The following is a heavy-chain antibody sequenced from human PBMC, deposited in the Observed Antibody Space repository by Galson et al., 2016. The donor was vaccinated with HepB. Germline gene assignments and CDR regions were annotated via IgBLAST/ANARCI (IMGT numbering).Heavy chain of an antibody. Sequence: QSGAEVKKPGASVKVSCKASGYTFTSYGISWVRQAPGQGLEWMGWISAYNGNTNYTQKLQGRVTMTTDTSTSTAYMELRSLRSDDTAVYYCARDAITITSTTTYWYFDLWGRGTQVTVSS. CDR3: ARDAITITSTTTYWYFDL. D-gene: IGHD1-7*01. J-gene: IGHJ2*01. CDR1: GYTFTSYG. CDR2: ISAYNGNT. V-gene: IGHV1-18*01.